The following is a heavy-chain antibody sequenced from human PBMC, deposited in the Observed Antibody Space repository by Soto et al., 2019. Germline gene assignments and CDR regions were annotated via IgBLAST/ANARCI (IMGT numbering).Heavy chain of an antibody. V-gene: IGHV3-30*18. CDR3: AKGILSATIGPYAMDV. Sequence: PVGSLRLSCEASGFAFSSYAMHWVRQAPGKGLEWVGVISYDGNYIYYADSVKGRFTISRDNSKNTLYVQVNSLRPEDTAAYYCAKGILSATIGPYAMDVWGQGTTVTVSS. CDR2: ISYDGNYI. D-gene: IGHD3-16*01. CDR1: GFAFSSYA. J-gene: IGHJ6*02.